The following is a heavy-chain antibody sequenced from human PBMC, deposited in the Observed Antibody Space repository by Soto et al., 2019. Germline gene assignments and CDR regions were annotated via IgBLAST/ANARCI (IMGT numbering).Heavy chain of an antibody. V-gene: IGHV4-61*08. CDR2: IYYSGST. D-gene: IGHD3-16*02. CDR1: GGSISSGGYY. CDR3: VRRVHYDYIWGSYRSDAFDI. J-gene: IGHJ3*02. Sequence: PSETLSLTCTVSGGSISSGGYYWSWIRQHPGKGLEWIGYIYYSGSTNYNPSLKSRVTISVDTSKNQFSLKLSSVTAADTAVYYCVRRVHYDYIWGSYRSDAFDIWGQGTMVTVSS.